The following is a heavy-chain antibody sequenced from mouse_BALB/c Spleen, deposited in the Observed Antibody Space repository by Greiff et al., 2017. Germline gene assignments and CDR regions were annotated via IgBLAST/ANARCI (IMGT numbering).Heavy chain of an antibody. V-gene: IGHV1-80*01. CDR3: ARSGDGYPWYVDV. Sequence: VQLQQSGAELVRPGSSVKISCKASGYAFSSYWMNWVKQRPGQGLEWIGQIYPGDGDTNYNGKFKGKATLTADKSSSTAYMQLSSLTSEDSAVYFCARSGDGYPWYVDVWGAGTTVTVSS. J-gene: IGHJ1*01. CDR1: GYAFSSYW. CDR2: IYPGDGDT. D-gene: IGHD2-3*01.